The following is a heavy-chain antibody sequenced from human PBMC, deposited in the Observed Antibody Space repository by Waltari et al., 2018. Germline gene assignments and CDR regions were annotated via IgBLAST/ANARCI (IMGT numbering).Heavy chain of an antibody. CDR2: IYHTGTT. D-gene: IGHD6-13*01. V-gene: IGHV4-4*02. CDR1: GASISSGNW. CDR3: ARHIGVSGTRGFDF. Sequence: LVRPSETLSLTRAVSGASISSGNWWSWVRQPPGKGLEWIGEIYHTGTTYYNPSLQSRVTTSLDKSKNQLSLKVESVTAADTAVYYCARHIGVSGTRGFDFWGQGTLVTISS. J-gene: IGHJ4*02.